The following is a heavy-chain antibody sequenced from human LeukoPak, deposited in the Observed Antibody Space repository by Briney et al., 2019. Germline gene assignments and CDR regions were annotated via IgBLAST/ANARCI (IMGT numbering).Heavy chain of an antibody. D-gene: IGHD3-10*01. V-gene: IGHV1-8*01. CDR3: ARGGSYYYGSGNELDY. CDR1: GYTFTSYD. CDR2: MNPNSGNT. J-gene: IGHJ4*02. Sequence: ASVKVFCKASGYTFTSYDINWVRQATGQGLEWMGWMNPNSGNTGYAQKFQGRVTMTRNTSISTAYMELSSLRSEDTAVYYCARGGSYYYGSGNELDYWGQGTLVTVSS.